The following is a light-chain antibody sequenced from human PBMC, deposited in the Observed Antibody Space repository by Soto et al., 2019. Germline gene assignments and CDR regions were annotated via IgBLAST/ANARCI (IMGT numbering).Light chain of an antibody. Sequence: EIVLTQSPGTLSLSPGERATLSCRASQSVSNNYLAWYQQKPGQAPRLLIYGASNSATGIPDRFSGSGSGPDFTLTISRLEPEDFAVYYCQQYGSSGTFGQGTKVDIK. V-gene: IGKV3-20*01. J-gene: IGKJ1*01. CDR2: GAS. CDR1: QSVSNNY. CDR3: QQYGSSGT.